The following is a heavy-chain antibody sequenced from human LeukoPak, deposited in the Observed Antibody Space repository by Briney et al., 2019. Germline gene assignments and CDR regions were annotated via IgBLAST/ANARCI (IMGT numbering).Heavy chain of an antibody. J-gene: IGHJ4*02. V-gene: IGHV3-9*03. D-gene: IGHD6-13*01. CDR3: AKGATYSSSWYYFDY. CDR1: GFTFDDYA. Sequence: PGGSLRLSCAASGFTFDDYAMHWVRQAPGKGLEWVSGISWNSGSIGYADSVKGRFTISRDNAKNSLYLQMNSLRAEDMALYYCAKGATYSSSWYYFDYWGQGTLVTVSP. CDR2: ISWNSGSI.